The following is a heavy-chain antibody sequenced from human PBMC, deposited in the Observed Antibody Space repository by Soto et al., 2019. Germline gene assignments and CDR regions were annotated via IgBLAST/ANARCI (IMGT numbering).Heavy chain of an antibody. V-gene: IGHV4-61*08. CDR2: MYNTGST. Sequence: SETLSLTYGVSGGSISSGGYSWSWIRQPPGKGLEWIGYMYNTGSTVYNPSFKSRVTISVDTSKNQFSLKLNSVTAADTAVYYCARDLWGYCGTDCYPLDVWGQGTTVTVSS. CDR3: ARDLWGYCGTDCYPLDV. CDR1: GGSISSGGYS. J-gene: IGHJ6*02. D-gene: IGHD2-21*02.